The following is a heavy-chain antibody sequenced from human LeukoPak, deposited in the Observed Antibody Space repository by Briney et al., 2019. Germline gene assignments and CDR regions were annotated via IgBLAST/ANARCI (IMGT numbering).Heavy chain of an antibody. CDR1: GFTVSSSA. V-gene: IGHV1-58*01. CDR3: AAVLVVTAIGAFDI. Sequence: SVNVSCKGSGFTVSSSALQWVRHPRGQRLEGIGWIVVGSGNTNYAQKFQETVTITRDMSTSTAYMELSSLRSEDTAVYYCAAVLVVTAIGAFDIWGQGTMVTVSS. J-gene: IGHJ3*02. D-gene: IGHD2-21*02. CDR2: IVVGSGNT.